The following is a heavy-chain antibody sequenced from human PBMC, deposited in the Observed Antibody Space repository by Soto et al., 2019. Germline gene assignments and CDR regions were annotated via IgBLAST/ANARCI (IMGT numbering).Heavy chain of an antibody. D-gene: IGHD5-12*01. Sequence: PSQTLSLTCAISGDSVSSNSAAWNWIRQSPSRGLEWLGRTYYRSKWYNDYAVSVKSRITINPDTSKNRFSLQLNSVTPEDTAVYYCARGEVATKIYYYYYGMDVWGQGTTVTVSS. V-gene: IGHV6-1*01. CDR3: ARGEVATKIYYYYYGMDV. J-gene: IGHJ6*02. CDR1: GDSVSSNSAA. CDR2: TYYRSKWYN.